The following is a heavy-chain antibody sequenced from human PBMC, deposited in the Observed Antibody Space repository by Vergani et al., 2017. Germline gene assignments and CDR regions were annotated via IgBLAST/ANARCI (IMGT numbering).Heavy chain of an antibody. CDR1: GGSISSYY. Sequence: QVQLQESGPGLVKPSETLSLTCTVSGGSISSYYWSWIRQPPGKGLEWIGYIYYSGSTNYNPSLKSRVTISVDTSKNQFSLQLNSVTPEDTAVYYCAREWEQQLSNWGQGTLDTVSS. CDR2: IYYSGST. V-gene: IGHV4-59*12. CDR3: AREWEQQLSN. J-gene: IGHJ4*02. D-gene: IGHD6-13*01.